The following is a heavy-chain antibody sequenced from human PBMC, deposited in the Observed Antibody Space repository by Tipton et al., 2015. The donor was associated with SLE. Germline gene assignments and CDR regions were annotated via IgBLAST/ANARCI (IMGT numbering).Heavy chain of an antibody. CDR2: LSYSGST. CDR3: ARGSYDYDSRGSYAS. Sequence: TLSLTCTVSGASISSYYWSWIRQPPGKGLEWIGYLSYSGSTKYNPSLKSRVTISVDTSENQLTLKLTSVTAADTAVYYCARGSYDYDSRGSYASWGQGTLVIVSS. D-gene: IGHD3-22*01. CDR1: GASISSYY. V-gene: IGHV4-59*01. J-gene: IGHJ5*02.